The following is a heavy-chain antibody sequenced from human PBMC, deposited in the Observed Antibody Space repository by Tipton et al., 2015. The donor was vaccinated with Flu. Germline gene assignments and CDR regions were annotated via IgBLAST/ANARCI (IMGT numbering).Heavy chain of an antibody. CDR3: AKVIPELVAGLDR. Sequence: AVSGFTLTRYGMSWVRQAPGKGLEWISGFSVSGGATFFADSVKGRFTISRDSYKNTLYLQMNSLRPDDTAVYYCAKVIPELVAGLDRWGQGTLVTVSS. CDR1: GFTLTRYG. V-gene: IGHV3-23*01. CDR2: FSVSGGAT. D-gene: IGHD6-19*01. J-gene: IGHJ5*02.